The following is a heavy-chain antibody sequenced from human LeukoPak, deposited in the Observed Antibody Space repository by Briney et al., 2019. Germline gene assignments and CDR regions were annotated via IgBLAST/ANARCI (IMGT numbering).Heavy chain of an antibody. Sequence: PGGSLRLSCAASGFTFSSYSMNWVRQAPGKGLEWVSSISSSSSYIYYADSVKGRFTVSRDNAKNSLYLQMSSLRVEDTAVYYCARDMTEWDLLRGDFDNWGQGTLVTVSS. D-gene: IGHD1-26*01. J-gene: IGHJ4*02. CDR1: GFTFSSYS. V-gene: IGHV3-21*01. CDR2: ISSSSSYI. CDR3: ARDMTEWDLLRGDFDN.